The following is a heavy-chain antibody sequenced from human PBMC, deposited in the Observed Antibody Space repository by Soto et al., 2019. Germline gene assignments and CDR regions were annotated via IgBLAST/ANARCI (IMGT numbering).Heavy chain of an antibody. CDR3: AKGGRQWLVTSDFNY. V-gene: IGHV3-30*18. CDR2: VSHDGRNT. Sequence: VQLVESGGGVVQPGRSLRLSCAASGFTFSDYAMHWVRQAPGKGLEWVAVVSHDGRNTHSADSVKGRFTISRDSSKNTVSLEMPSLRAEDTAVYYCAKGGRQWLVTSDFNYWGQGALVTVSS. D-gene: IGHD6-19*01. CDR1: GFTFSDYA. J-gene: IGHJ4*02.